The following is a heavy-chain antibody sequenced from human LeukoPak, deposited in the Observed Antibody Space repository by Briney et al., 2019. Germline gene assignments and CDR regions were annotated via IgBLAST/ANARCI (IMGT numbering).Heavy chain of an antibody. Sequence: GGSLRLSCAASGFTFSSYSMSWVRRAPGEGLEWVSSISSSSSYIYYADSVKGRFTISRDNAKNSLYLQMNSLRVEDTAVYYCAREATVLTDYWGQGTLVTVSS. CDR1: GFTFSSYS. D-gene: IGHD1-14*01. J-gene: IGHJ4*02. CDR3: AREATVLTDY. CDR2: ISSSSSYI. V-gene: IGHV3-21*01.